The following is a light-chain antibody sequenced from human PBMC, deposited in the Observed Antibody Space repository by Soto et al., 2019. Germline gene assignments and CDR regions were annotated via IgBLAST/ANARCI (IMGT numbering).Light chain of an antibody. V-gene: IGLV2-11*01. Sequence: QSALTQPRSVSGSPGQTVTISCTGTSRDVGSYNYVSWYQQYPGKAPKLIIYDVSRRPSGVPDRFSGSKYGSTASLTISGLQAEDEADYYCCSYAGSHTGLFGTGTKVTVL. CDR1: SRDVGSYNY. CDR3: CSYAGSHTGL. J-gene: IGLJ1*01. CDR2: DVS.